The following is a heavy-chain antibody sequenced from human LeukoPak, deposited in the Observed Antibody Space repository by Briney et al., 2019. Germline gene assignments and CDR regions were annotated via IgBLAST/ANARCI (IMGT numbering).Heavy chain of an antibody. D-gene: IGHD6-13*01. CDR1: GGTFSSYG. CDR2: ISAYNGNT. V-gene: IGHV1-18*01. J-gene: IGHJ4*02. Sequence: ASVKVSCKASGGTFSSYGISWVRQAPGQGLEWMGWISAYNGNTNYAQKLQGRVTMTTDTSTSTAYMELRSLRSDDTAVYYCAIQAATGYSSSWFYYFDYWGQGTLVTVSS. CDR3: AIQAATGYSSSWFYYFDY.